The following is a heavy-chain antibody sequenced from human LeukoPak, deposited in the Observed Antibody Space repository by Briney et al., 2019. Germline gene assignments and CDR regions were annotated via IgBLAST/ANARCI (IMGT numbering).Heavy chain of an antibody. CDR2: IYYSGST. J-gene: IGHJ3*02. CDR3: ARPVLRYFDWLLPDAFDI. Sequence: SETLSHTCTVSGGSISSSSYYWGWIRQPPGKGLEWIGSIYYSGSTYYNPSLKSRVTISVDTSKNQFSLKLSSVTAADTAVYYCARPVLRYFDWLLPDAFDIWGQGTMVTVSS. V-gene: IGHV4-39*01. CDR1: GGSISSSSYY. D-gene: IGHD3-9*01.